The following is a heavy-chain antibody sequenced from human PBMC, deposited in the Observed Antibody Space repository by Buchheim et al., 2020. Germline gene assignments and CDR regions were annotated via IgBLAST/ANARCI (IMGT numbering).Heavy chain of an antibody. Sequence: QVQLQESGPGLVKPSQTLSLTCAVPGGSISRGGYSWSWIRQPPGKGLEWIGYIYYRGTTYYNPSLKSRVTISVDTSKNQFTLKQSDVTAADTAVYYCARDRAVGVGGDVDTAMDEEYYYYYGMDVWGQGTT. CDR2: IYYRGTT. J-gene: IGHJ6*02. CDR3: ARDRAVGVGGDVDTAMDEEYYYYYGMDV. CDR1: GGSISRGGYS. D-gene: IGHD5-18*01. V-gene: IGHV4-30-4*07.